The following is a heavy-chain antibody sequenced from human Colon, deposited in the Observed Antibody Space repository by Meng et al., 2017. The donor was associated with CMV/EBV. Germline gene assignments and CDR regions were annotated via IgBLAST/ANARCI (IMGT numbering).Heavy chain of an antibody. D-gene: IGHD1-1*01. Sequence: GESLEISCRGAGYDFTGYWIAGVRQMPGKGLEWVGFIYPDDSDTRYSPSVKGQVTISADKSVNTAFLEWRGVKAADRAIYYCARHRTRDEFFDPWGQGTLVTVSS. CDR1: GYDFTGYW. V-gene: IGHV5-51*01. CDR3: ARHRTRDEFFDP. CDR2: IYPDDSDT. J-gene: IGHJ5*02.